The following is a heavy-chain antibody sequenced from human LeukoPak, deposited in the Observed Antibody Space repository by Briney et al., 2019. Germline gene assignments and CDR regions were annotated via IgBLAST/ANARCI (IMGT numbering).Heavy chain of an antibody. J-gene: IGHJ4*02. D-gene: IGHD6-19*01. CDR2: ISSSSSTI. Sequence: GGSLRLSCAASGFTFSSYSMNWVRQAPGKGLEWVSYISSSSSTIYYADSVKGRFTISRDNAKNSLYLQMNSLRAEDTAVYYCARGSAVAGTDYWGQGTLVTVSS. V-gene: IGHV3-48*01. CDR1: GFTFSSYS. CDR3: ARGSAVAGTDY.